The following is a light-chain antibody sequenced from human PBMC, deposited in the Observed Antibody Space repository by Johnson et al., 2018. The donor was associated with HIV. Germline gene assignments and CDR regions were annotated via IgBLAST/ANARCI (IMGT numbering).Light chain of an antibody. CDR2: DNN. Sequence: HSVLTQPPSVSAAPGQKVTISCSGSSSNIGRNYVSWYQHFPGTAPKLLIYDNNKRPSGIPARFSGSKSGTSATLGITGLQTGDGADYYCGTWDSSLTAYVFGTGTKVTVL. V-gene: IGLV1-51*01. CDR1: SSNIGRNY. J-gene: IGLJ1*01. CDR3: GTWDSSLTAYV.